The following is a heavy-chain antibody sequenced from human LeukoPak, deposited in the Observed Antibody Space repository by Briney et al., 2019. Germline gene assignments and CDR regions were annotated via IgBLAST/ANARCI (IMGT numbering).Heavy chain of an antibody. V-gene: IGHV1-69*13. CDR3: ARRNNGNFFYGLAA. J-gene: IGHJ6*04. Sequence: SVKVSCKASGDTFRSYSFNWVRQAPGQGLEWMGGIIPIFDTTYYAQKFQGRVTITADESTSTAYMELSSLRYEDTAFYYCARRNNGNFFYGLAAWGSGTTVTVPS. CDR2: IIPIFDTT. CDR1: GDTFRSYS. D-gene: IGHD1-1*01.